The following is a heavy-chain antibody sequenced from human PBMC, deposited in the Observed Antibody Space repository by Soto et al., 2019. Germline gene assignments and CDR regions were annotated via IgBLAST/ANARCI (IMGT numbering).Heavy chain of an antibody. CDR2: INDSGSI. CDR1: GGSFSGYY. Sequence: QVQLQQWGAGPLRPLETLSLTCGVSGGSFSGYYWAWIRQSPGKGLEWLGEINDSGSINYNPSLKSRVSISVDTSKNHYSLNLRSVTAADTAVYYCARESHDILTGPPWVWYFDLWGRGTLVTVSS. CDR3: ARESHDILTGPPWVWYFDL. D-gene: IGHD3-9*01. V-gene: IGHV4-34*01. J-gene: IGHJ2*01.